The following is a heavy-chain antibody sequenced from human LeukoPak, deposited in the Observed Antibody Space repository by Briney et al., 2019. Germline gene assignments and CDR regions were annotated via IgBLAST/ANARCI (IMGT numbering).Heavy chain of an antibody. D-gene: IGHD6-19*01. Sequence: SETLSLTCTVSGGSISSYYWSWIRQPPGKGLEWIGYIYYSGSTNYNPSLKSRVTISVDTSKNQFSLKLSSVTAADTAVYYCARGTGLWEGSGEADYWAREPWSPSPQ. CDR1: GGSISSYY. V-gene: IGHV4-59*01. CDR2: IYYSGST. J-gene: IGHJ4*02. CDR3: ARGTGLWEGSGEADY.